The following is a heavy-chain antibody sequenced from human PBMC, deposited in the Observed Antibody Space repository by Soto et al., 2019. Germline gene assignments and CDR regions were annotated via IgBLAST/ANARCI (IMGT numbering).Heavy chain of an antibody. J-gene: IGHJ6*02. V-gene: IGHV3-74*01. CDR1: GFTFSSYW. D-gene: IGHD1-1*01. CDR3: ARIGWNPEXYYYYGMDV. CDR2: INGDGSSP. Sequence: GGSLRLSCAAXGFTFSSYWMHWVRQAPGKGLVWVSRINGDGSSPTYADSVKGRFTISRDNAKNTLFLQMNSLRAEDTAVYYCARIGWNPEXYYYYGMDVWGQGTRVTVSS.